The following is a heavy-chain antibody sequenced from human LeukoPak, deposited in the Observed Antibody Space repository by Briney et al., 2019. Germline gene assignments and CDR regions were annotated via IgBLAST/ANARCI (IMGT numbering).Heavy chain of an antibody. D-gene: IGHD3-3*01. CDR1: GGSISSSSYY. CDR3: ARAYYDFWSGYFKGAWFDP. J-gene: IGHJ5*02. Sequence: SETLSLTCTVSGGSISSSSYYWSWIRQPPGKGLEWIGYIYYSGSTNYNPSLKSRVTISVDTSKNQFSLKLSSVTAADTAVYYCARAYYDFWSGYFKGAWFDPWGQATLVTVSS. CDR2: IYYSGST. V-gene: IGHV4-61*01.